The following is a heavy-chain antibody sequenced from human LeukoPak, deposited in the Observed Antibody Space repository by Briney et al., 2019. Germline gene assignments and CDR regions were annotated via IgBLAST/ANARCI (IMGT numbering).Heavy chain of an antibody. CDR3: SRGAGWQSDR. CDR1: SGSISDYY. J-gene: IGHJ5*02. CDR2: IYSSGST. Sequence: SETLSLTYTVSSGSISDYYWNWIRQPPGKGLEGIGYIYSSGSTNYNPSLKSRVTMSSDTSKKQFPLKLTPVTAADPAFYYRSRGAGWQSDRWGQGTLVTVSS. D-gene: IGHD2-15*01. V-gene: IGHV4-59*01.